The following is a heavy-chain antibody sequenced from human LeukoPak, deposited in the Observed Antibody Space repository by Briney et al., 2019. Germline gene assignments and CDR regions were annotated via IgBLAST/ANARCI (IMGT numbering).Heavy chain of an antibody. CDR1: GYTFTGYY. Sequence: ASVKVSCKASGYTFTGYYMHWVRQAPGQGLEWMGWINPNSGGTNYAQKFQGRVTMTRDTSISTAYMELSRLRSDDTAVYYCAREARSRPNNNWFDPWGQGTLVTVSS. CDR3: AREARSRPNNNWFDP. J-gene: IGHJ5*02. CDR2: INPNSGGT. D-gene: IGHD4/OR15-4a*01. V-gene: IGHV1-2*02.